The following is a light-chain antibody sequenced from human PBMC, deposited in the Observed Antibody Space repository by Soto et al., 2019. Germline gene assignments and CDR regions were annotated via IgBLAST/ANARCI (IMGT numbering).Light chain of an antibody. CDR1: SSDVGSYRL. V-gene: IGLV2-23*01. Sequence: QSALTQPSSVSASPGEPITISCTGTSSDVGSYRLVSWYQQQPCKAPKLIISEDDERRSGVSNRFSGSKSGNTASLTLYGLQAEYEADYDCSSYAGRSSFVVFGGGTKLTVL. CDR2: EDD. CDR3: SSYAGRSSFVV. J-gene: IGLJ2*01.